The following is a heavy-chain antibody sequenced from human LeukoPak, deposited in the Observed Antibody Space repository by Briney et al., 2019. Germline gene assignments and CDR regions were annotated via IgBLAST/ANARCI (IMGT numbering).Heavy chain of an antibody. CDR1: GGSVSSGSYY. V-gene: IGHV4-61*01. CDR3: ARGYSSIRGWFDP. CDR2: IYYSGST. D-gene: IGHD6-13*01. Sequence: SETLSLTCTVSGGSVSSGSYYWNWIRRPPGKGLEGIGYIYYSGSTNYNPSLNSRVTISLDTSKNQFSLKLSSVTAADTAVFYCARGYSSIRGWFDPWGQGTPVTVSS. J-gene: IGHJ5*02.